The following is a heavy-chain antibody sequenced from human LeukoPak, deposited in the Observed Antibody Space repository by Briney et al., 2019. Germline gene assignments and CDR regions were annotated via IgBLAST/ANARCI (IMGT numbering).Heavy chain of an antibody. Sequence: PSETLSLTCTVSGGSISSDDYYWSWIRQPPGKGLEWIGYIYYSGSTYYNPSLKSRVTISVDTSKNQFSLKLSSVTAADTAVYYCARDARYRLDYYDSSKDPTYFDYWGQGTLVTVSS. CDR3: ARDARYRLDYYDSSKDPTYFDY. CDR2: IYYSGST. D-gene: IGHD3-22*01. V-gene: IGHV4-30-4*08. CDR1: GGSISSDDYY. J-gene: IGHJ4*02.